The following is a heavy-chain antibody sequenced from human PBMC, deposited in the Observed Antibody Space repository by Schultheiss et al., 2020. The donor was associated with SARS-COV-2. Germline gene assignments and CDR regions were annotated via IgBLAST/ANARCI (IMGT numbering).Heavy chain of an antibody. Sequence: GGSLRLSCAASGFTFSSYAMSWVRQAPGKGLEWVSSISSSSSYIYYADSVKGRFTISRDNAKNSLYLQMNSLRAEDTAVYYCATNVVVTAQNYYYYYMDVWGKGTTVTVSS. V-gene: IGHV3-21*01. D-gene: IGHD2-21*02. J-gene: IGHJ6*03. CDR3: ATNVVVTAQNYYYYYMDV. CDR2: ISSSSSYI. CDR1: GFTFSSYA.